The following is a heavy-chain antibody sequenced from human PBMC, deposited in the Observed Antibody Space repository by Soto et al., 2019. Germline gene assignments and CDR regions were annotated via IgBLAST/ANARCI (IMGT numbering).Heavy chain of an antibody. Sequence: SVKVSCKGADGTFSSYAISWVRQAPGQGLEWMGGIIPIFGTANYAQKFQGRVTITADESTSTAYMELSSLRSEDTAVYYCARKMSSSSWFDPWGRGPLSTVSA. CDR3: ARKMSSSSWFDP. D-gene: IGHD2-2*01. CDR1: DGTFSSYA. J-gene: IGHJ5*02. CDR2: IIPIFGTA. V-gene: IGHV1-69*13.